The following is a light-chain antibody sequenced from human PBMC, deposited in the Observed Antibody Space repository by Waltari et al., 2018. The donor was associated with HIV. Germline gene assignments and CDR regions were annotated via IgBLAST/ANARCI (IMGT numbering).Light chain of an antibody. V-gene: IGLV1-44*01. CDR3: AAWSDNLHGPG. CDR1: SSNIESNP. CDR2: SNN. Sequence: QSVLTQPPSASGTPGQRVTISCSGSSSNIESNPVNWYRHPPGTAPKLLIYSNNQRPSGVPGRFSGSKSGTSASLAISGLQSEDEADYYCAAWSDNLHGPGFGGGTKLTVL. J-gene: IGLJ2*01.